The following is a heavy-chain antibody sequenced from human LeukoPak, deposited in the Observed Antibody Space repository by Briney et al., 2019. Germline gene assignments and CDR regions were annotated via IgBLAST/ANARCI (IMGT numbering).Heavy chain of an antibody. CDR3: ARDRLGWETHADFYYFDL. Sequence: PWETLSLTCSVSGVSVNNYYWSWIRQSPGKGLEWIGFVFFSGRTRYNPSFENRVTISIDTSNNQFSLSVRAVTAADTAVYYCARDRLGWETHADFYYFDLWGRGTLVTVAS. J-gene: IGHJ2*01. CDR1: GVSVNNYY. V-gene: IGHV4-59*02. D-gene: IGHD1-26*01. CDR2: VFFSGRT.